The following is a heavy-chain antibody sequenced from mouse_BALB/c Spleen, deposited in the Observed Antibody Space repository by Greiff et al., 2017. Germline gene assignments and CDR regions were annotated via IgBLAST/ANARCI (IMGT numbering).Heavy chain of an antibody. CDR3: ARDIGTTAWFAY. CDR1: GFTFSDYY. J-gene: IGHJ3*01. Sequence: DVMLVESGGGLVKPGGSLKLSCAASGFTFSDYYMYWVRQTPEKRLEWVATISDGGSYTYYPDSVKGRFTISRDNAKNNLYLQMSSLKSEDTAMYYCARDIGTTAWFAYWGQGTLVTVSA. CDR2: ISDGGSYT. D-gene: IGHD2-14*01. V-gene: IGHV5-4*02.